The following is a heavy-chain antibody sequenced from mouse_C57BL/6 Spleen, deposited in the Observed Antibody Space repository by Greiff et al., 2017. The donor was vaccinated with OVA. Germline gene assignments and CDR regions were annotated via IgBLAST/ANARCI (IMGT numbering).Heavy chain of an antibody. CDR2: IYPGSGST. J-gene: IGHJ4*01. D-gene: IGHD2-4*01. CDR3: ARHSDYDEYAMDY. Sequence: VQLQQPGAELVKPGASVKMSCKASGYTFTSYWITWVKQRPGQGLEWIGDIYPGSGSTNYNEKFKSKATLTVDTSSSTAYMQLSSLTSEDSAVYYCARHSDYDEYAMDYWGQGTSVTVSS. V-gene: IGHV1-55*01. CDR1: GYTFTSYW.